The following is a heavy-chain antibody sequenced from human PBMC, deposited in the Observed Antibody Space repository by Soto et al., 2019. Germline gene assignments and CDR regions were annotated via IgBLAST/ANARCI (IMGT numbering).Heavy chain of an antibody. CDR3: ARDGSITIFRGLVMAFDI. Sequence: PGGSLRLSCAASGFTFSSYGMHWVRQAPGKGLEWVAVIWYDGSNKYYADSVKGRFTISRDNSKNTLYLQMNSLRAEDTAVYYCARDGSITIFRGLVMAFDIWGQGTMFTVSS. CDR1: GFTFSSYG. D-gene: IGHD3-9*01. J-gene: IGHJ3*02. V-gene: IGHV3-33*01. CDR2: IWYDGSNK.